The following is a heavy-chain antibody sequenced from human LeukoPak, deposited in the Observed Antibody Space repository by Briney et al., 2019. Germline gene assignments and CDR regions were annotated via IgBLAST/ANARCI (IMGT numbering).Heavy chain of an antibody. Sequence: SETLSLTCTVSGDSISIGSHFWSWIRQPAGKGLEWIGRIYTTGSTNYNPSLTSRVTISVDTSKNQFSLKLSSVTAADTAVYYCAREGSGSHPGYYWGQGTLVTVSS. J-gene: IGHJ4*02. CDR2: IYTTGST. V-gene: IGHV4-61*02. CDR1: GDSISIGSHF. D-gene: IGHD1-26*01. CDR3: AREGSGSHPGYY.